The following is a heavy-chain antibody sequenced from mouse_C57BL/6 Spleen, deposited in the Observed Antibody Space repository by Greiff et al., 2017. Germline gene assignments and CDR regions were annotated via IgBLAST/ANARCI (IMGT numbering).Heavy chain of an antibody. CDR1: GYTFTSYW. Sequence: QVQLQQPGAELVKPGASVKMSCKASGYTFTSYWITWVKQRPGQGLEWIGDIYPGSGSTNYNEKFKSKATLTVDKSSSTAYIQLSSLTAEDSAVYYCASERGRYAYWGQGTLVTVSA. J-gene: IGHJ3*01. CDR3: ASERGRYAY. V-gene: IGHV1-55*01. CDR2: IYPGSGST.